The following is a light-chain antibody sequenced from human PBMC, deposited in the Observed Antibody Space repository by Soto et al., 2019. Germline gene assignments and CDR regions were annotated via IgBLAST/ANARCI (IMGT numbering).Light chain of an antibody. CDR3: QQSYITPWT. J-gene: IGKJ1*01. CDR2: AAS. V-gene: IGKV1-39*01. CDR1: ASISNY. Sequence: DIRMTQSPSSLSASVGDRVTITCRASASISNYLNWYQQTPGKAPNLLIYAASSLQSGVPSRFSGSGSGIDFTLTISSLQPEDFATYYCQQSYITPWTFGQATKVQIK.